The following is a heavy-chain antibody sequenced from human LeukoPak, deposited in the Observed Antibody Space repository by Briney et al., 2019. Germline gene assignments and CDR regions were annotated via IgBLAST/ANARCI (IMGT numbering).Heavy chain of an antibody. D-gene: IGHD2-8*01. J-gene: IGHJ4*02. CDR1: GYTFTSYY. CDR3: ARDGLGYCTNGVCYGSLNFDY. CDR2: INPSGGST. V-gene: IGHV1-46*01. Sequence: ASVKVSCKASGYTFTSYYMHWVRQAPGQGLEWMGIINPSGGSTSYAQKFQGRVTMTRDMSTSTVYMELSSLRSEDTAVYYCARDGLGYCTNGVCYGSLNFDYCGQGNLVTVSS.